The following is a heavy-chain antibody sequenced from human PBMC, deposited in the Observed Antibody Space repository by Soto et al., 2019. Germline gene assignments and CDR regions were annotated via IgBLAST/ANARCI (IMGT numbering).Heavy chain of an antibody. CDR2: INAGNGNT. V-gene: IGHV1-3*01. CDR1: GYTFTSYA. J-gene: IGHJ6*02. D-gene: IGHD1-26*01. Sequence: GASVKVSCKASGYTFTSYAMHWVRQAPGQRLEWMGWINAGNGNTKYSQKFQGRVTITRDTSASTAYMELSSLRSEDTAVYYCARVQHQGIVGANYYYYYYGMGVWGQGTTVTVSS. CDR3: ARVQHQGIVGANYYYYYYGMGV.